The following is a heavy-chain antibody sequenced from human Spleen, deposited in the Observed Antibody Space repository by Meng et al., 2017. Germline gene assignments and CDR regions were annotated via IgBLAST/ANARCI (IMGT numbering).Heavy chain of an antibody. CDR2: INTNTGNP. J-gene: IGHJ4*02. Sequence: ASVKVSCKASGYTFTGYYLHWVRQAPGQGLEWMGWINTNTGNPTYAEGFTGRFVFSLDTSVSTAYLQISSLRAEDTAVYYCASQVADLDYWGQGTLVTVSS. V-gene: IGHV7-4-1*02. CDR3: ASQVADLDY. D-gene: IGHD6-19*01. CDR1: GYTFTGYY.